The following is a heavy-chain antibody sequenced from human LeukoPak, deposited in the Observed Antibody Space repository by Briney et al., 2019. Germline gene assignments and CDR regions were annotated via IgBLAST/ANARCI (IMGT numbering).Heavy chain of an antibody. CDR3: ARGVIIRGRLDP. V-gene: IGHV3-7*01. CDR2: IKEDGSEK. J-gene: IGHJ5*02. D-gene: IGHD3-16*02. CDR1: GFIFRNYW. Sequence: GGSLRLSCAASGFIFRNYWMSWVRQAPGKGLEWVANIKEDGSEKYYVESVKGRFTISRDNAKNSLYLQMSSLRAEDTAVYYCARGVIIRGRLDPWGQGALVTVSS.